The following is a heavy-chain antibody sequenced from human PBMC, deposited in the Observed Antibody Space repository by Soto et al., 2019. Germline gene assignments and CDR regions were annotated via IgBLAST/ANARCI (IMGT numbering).Heavy chain of an antibody. D-gene: IGHD3-9*01. CDR1: GVSISSGGYY. CDR3: ARDLVSTLRCFDLDYYYMDV. Sequence: QVQLQESGPGLVKPSQTLSLTCTVSGVSISSGGYYWSWIRQHPGKGLEWIGYIYYSGSTYYNPSLKSRVTISVDTSKNQFALKLSSVTDADTAVYYCARDLVSTLRCFDLDYYYMDVWGKGTTVTVSS. V-gene: IGHV4-31*03. CDR2: IYYSGST. J-gene: IGHJ6*03.